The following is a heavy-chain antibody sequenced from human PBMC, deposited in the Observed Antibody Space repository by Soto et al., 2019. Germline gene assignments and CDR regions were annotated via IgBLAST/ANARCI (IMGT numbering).Heavy chain of an antibody. D-gene: IGHD2-2*01. Sequence: QVQLVQSGAEVKKPGSSVKVSCKASGGTFSSYAISWVRQAPGQGLEWMGGIIPIFGTANYATTFQGRVTITADESALPAYMDLSSLTSEESAVYYCAGGRGQWSSTSCQECSFDIWGQVKMVTVSS. J-gene: IGHJ3*02. CDR3: AGGRGQWSSTSCQECSFDI. V-gene: IGHV1-69*01. CDR1: GGTFSSYA. CDR2: IIPIFGTA.